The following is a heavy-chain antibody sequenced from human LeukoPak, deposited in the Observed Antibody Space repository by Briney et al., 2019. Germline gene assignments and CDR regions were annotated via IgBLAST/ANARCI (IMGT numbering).Heavy chain of an antibody. V-gene: IGHV4-30-2*01. CDR1: GGSISSGGYS. J-gene: IGHJ5*02. D-gene: IGHD6-6*01. Sequence: PSETLSLTCAVSGGSISSGGYSWSWIRQPPGKGLEWIGYIYHSGSTYYNPSLKSRVTISVDRSKNQFSLKLSSVTAADTAVYYCVRVNKSGTSYSSSSGRWFDPWGQGTLVTVSS. CDR2: IYHSGST. CDR3: VRVNKSGTSYSSSSGRWFDP.